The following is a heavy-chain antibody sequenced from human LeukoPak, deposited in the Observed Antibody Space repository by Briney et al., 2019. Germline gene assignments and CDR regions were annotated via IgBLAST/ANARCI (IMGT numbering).Heavy chain of an antibody. CDR3: AHFSRSSGVDN. D-gene: IGHD6-6*01. J-gene: IGHJ4*02. CDR2: INPNTGDT. V-gene: IGHV1-2*02. CDR1: GDTFTAYY. Sequence: ASVRVSCKASGDTFTAYYMHWVRQAPGEGLEWMGWINPNTGDTKYAQKFQGRVTMTKDASISTAYMDLSRLTYDDTAVYYCAHFSRSSGVDNSGQGTLVIVSS.